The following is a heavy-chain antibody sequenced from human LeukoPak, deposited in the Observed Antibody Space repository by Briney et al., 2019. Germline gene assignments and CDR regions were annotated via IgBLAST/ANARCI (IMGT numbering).Heavy chain of an antibody. CDR3: ARDGGYSYGPVYYYYGMDV. CDR2: IYYSGST. J-gene: IGHJ6*02. Sequence: SETLSLTCSVSGGSISSYYWSSIRQPPGKGLEWVGYIYYSGSTNYNPSLKSRVTISVDTSKNQFSLKLSSVTAADTAVYYCARDGGYSYGPVYYYYGMDVWGQGTAVTVSS. CDR1: GGSISSYY. V-gene: IGHV4-59*01. D-gene: IGHD5-18*01.